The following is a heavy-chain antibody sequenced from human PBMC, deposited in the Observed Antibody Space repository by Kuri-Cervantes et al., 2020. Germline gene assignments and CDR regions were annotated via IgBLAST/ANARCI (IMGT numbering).Heavy chain of an antibody. J-gene: IGHJ4*02. V-gene: IGHV4-34*01. CDR3: AMYYIGGGGRGY. D-gene: IGHD3-10*01. CDR1: GGSFSDYY. CDR2: INHSGSS. Sequence: SQTLSLTCAVYGGSFSDYYWTWIRQPPGKGLEWIGEINHSGSSKYNPSLKSRVTISVDTSKNQFSLKLSPVTAADTAVYYCAMYYIGGGGRGYWGQGSLVTVSS.